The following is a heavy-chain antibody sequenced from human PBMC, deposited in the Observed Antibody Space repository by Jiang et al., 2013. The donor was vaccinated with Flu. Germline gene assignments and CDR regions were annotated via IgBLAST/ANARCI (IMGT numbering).Heavy chain of an antibody. V-gene: IGHV2-5*02. CDR3: AHRRDSTDWFHPDFDY. CDR1: GFSLSPRGVS. Sequence: KPTQTLTLTCTFSGFSLSPRGVSVGWIRQPPGKALEWLALIYWDDDKHHNPSLKSRLTVTKDTSKNQVVLTMTNMDPADTATYFCAHRRDSTDWFHPDFDYWGPG. D-gene: IGHD3-9*01. J-gene: IGHJ4*02. CDR2: IYWDDDK.